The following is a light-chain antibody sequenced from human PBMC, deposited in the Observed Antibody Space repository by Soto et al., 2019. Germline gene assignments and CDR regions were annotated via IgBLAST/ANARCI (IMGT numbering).Light chain of an antibody. V-gene: IGKV3-15*01. CDR1: QTVASN. CDR3: KQYHNWPPQYT. J-gene: IGKJ2*01. Sequence: EIVMTQSPASLSVSPGEGATLSCRASQTVASNLAWYQQKPGQGPRLLIHGASTRATGVPARFSGSGSGTDFTLTISSPQSEDFAVYYCKQYHNWPPQYTFGQGTKLQIK. CDR2: GAS.